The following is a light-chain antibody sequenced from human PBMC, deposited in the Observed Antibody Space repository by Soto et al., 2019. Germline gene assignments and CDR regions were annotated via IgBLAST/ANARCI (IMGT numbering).Light chain of an antibody. V-gene: IGKV3-11*01. Sequence: EIVMTQSPATLSVSPGERATLSCGASQSVSSDLAWYEQKPGQAPRLLIYDASNRATGIPARFSGSGSGTDFTLTISSLEPEDFAVYYCQRRSNWPPWTFGQGTKVDIK. J-gene: IGKJ1*01. CDR3: QRRSNWPPWT. CDR1: QSVSSD. CDR2: DAS.